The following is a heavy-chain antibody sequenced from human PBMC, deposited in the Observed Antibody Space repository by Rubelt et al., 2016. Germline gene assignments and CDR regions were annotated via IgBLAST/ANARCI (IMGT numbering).Heavy chain of an antibody. CDR2: INHSGST. J-gene: IGHJ4*02. V-gene: IGHV4-34*01. D-gene: IGHD4-11*01. CDR3: ASSDDYSNYFDY. Sequence: QVQLQQRGAGLLKPSETLSLTCAVYGGSFSGYYWSWIRQPPGKGLEWIGEINHSGSTNYNPYLKSRLNIPVDTSKNQFSLTLSSVTAADTAVYYCASSDDYSNYFDYWGQGTLVTVSS. CDR1: GGSFSGYY.